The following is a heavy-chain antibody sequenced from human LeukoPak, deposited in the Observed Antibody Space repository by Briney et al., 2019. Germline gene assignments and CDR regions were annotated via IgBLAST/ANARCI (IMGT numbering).Heavy chain of an antibody. D-gene: IGHD5-18*01. CDR1: GYTFTSYG. Sequence: ASVKVSCKASGYTFTSYGISWVRQAPGQGLEWMGWISAYNGNTNYAQKLQGRFTMTTDTSTSTANMELRSLRSDDTAVYYCARDLIQLWLFDYWGQGTLVTVSS. CDR3: ARDLIQLWLFDY. CDR2: ISAYNGNT. J-gene: IGHJ4*02. V-gene: IGHV1-18*01.